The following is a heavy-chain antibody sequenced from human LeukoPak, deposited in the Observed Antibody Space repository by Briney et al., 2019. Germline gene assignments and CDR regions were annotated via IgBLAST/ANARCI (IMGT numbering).Heavy chain of an antibody. CDR3: ARRPLDKSHCSGGSCYSSEFGAFDI. D-gene: IGHD2-15*01. Sequence: PSQTLSLTCAVSGGSISSGGYSWSWIRQPPGKGLEWIGYIYHSGSTYYNPSLKSRVTISVDRSKNQFSLKLSSVTAADTAVYYCARRPLDKSHCSGGSCYSSEFGAFDIWGQGTMVTVSS. V-gene: IGHV4-30-2*01. CDR2: IYHSGST. J-gene: IGHJ3*02. CDR1: GGSISSGGYS.